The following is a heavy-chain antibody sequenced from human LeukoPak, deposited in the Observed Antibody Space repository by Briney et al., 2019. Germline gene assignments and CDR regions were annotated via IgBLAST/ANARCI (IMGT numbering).Heavy chain of an antibody. CDR2: ISGSGGST. CDR1: GFTFSSYA. CDR3: AKSEEYYDILTGYYLDY. Sequence: GGSLRLSCAASGFTFSSYAMSWVRQAPGKGLEWVSAISGSGGSTYYADSVKGRFTISRDNSKNTLYLQMNSLRAEDTAVYYCAKSEEYYDILTGYYLDYWGQGTLVTVSP. J-gene: IGHJ4*02. V-gene: IGHV3-23*01. D-gene: IGHD3-9*01.